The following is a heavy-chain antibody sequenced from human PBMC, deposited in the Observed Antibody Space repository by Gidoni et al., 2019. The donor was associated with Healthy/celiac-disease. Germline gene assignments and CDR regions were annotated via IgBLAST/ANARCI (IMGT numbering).Heavy chain of an antibody. CDR2: ISSGSSYI. V-gene: IGHV3-21*01. Sequence: EVQLVESGGGLVKPGGSLRLSCAASGFTFSSYCKNWVRQAPGKGLEWVSSISSGSSYIYYADSVKGRFTISRDNAKNSLYLQMNSLRAEDTAVYYCARVSIAVAGLDAFDIWGQGTMVTVSS. CDR1: GFTFSSYC. CDR3: ARVSIAVAGLDAFDI. J-gene: IGHJ3*02. D-gene: IGHD6-19*01.